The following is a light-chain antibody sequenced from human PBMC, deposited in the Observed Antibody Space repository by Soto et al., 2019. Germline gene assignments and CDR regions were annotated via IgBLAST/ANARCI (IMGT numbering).Light chain of an antibody. CDR1: SSNIGSNY. CDR3: AAWDDSLSGFYV. Sequence: PALTQPPSAFGTPGRRVTISCSGSSSNIGSNYVYWYQQLPGTAPKLLIYRNNQRPSGVPDRFSGSKSGTSASLAISGLRSEDEADYYCAAWDDSLSGFYVFGTGTKVTVL. CDR2: RNN. J-gene: IGLJ1*01. V-gene: IGLV1-47*01.